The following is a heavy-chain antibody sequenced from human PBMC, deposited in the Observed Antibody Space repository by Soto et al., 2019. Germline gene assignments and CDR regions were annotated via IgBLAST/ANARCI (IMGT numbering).Heavy chain of an antibody. J-gene: IGHJ4*02. Sequence: QVQLQESGPGLVKPSETLSLTCTVSGGSISSYYWSWIRQPPGKGLEWIGYISYSGSTNYNPSLKGRVTISVDTSKNQFSLKLSSVTAADTAVYYCARAWGGNVFDFWGQGTLVTVSS. D-gene: IGHD3-16*01. CDR2: ISYSGST. CDR3: ARAWGGNVFDF. CDR1: GGSISSYY. V-gene: IGHV4-59*08.